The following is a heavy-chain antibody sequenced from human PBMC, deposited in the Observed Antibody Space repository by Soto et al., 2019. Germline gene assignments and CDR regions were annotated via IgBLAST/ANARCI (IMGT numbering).Heavy chain of an antibody. CDR3: ARVAVITAAGTSDY. D-gene: IGHD6-13*01. CDR2: ISGTSDSI. Sequence: GGSLRLSCVASGFTFSDYYMSWIRQVPGKGLEWVAYISGTSDSIPYADSVKGRFTISRDNAKNSLYLQMNSLRAEDTAVYYCARVAVITAAGTSDYWGQGTLVTVSS. V-gene: IGHV3-11*06. CDR1: GFTFSDYY. J-gene: IGHJ4*02.